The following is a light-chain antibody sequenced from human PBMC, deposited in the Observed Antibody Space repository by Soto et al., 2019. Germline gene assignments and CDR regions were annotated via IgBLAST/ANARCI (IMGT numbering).Light chain of an antibody. CDR2: GAS. Sequence: ETVLTQSPGTLSLSPGGRVTLSCRTSQSVCSRCFAWYQQKPGQSPRLLIYGASTRATGIPDRFSGSGSGTDFTLTISRLEPEDFAVYYCQHYGTTPWTFGQGTKVAIK. J-gene: IGKJ1*01. V-gene: IGKV3-20*01. CDR1: QSVCSRC. CDR3: QHYGTTPWT.